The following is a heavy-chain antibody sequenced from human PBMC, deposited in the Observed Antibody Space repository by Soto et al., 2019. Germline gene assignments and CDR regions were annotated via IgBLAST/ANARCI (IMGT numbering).Heavy chain of an antibody. Sequence: EVQLVESGGGSVQPGGSLRLHCAASGFTFSSHWMYWVRQAPGKGLFWVSRINSEGSSRRYADSVNGRSTVSRDNAKNTLYLQMNSLRAEDTAVYYCAREATYSSGRGMDVWGQGTLVTVSS. V-gene: IGHV3-74*01. J-gene: IGHJ4*02. D-gene: IGHD3-22*01. CDR1: GFTFSSHW. CDR2: INSEGSSR. CDR3: AREATYSSGRGMDV.